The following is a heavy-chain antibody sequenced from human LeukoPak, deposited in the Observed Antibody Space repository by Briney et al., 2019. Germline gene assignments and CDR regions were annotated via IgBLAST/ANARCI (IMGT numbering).Heavy chain of an antibody. CDR1: GFTFSSYG. V-gene: IGHV3-30*02. CDR3: ARDGVALY. CDR2: IRYDGSNK. Sequence: PGGSLRLSCAASGFTFSSYGMHWVRQAPGKGLEWVAFIRYDGSNKYYADSVKGRFTIYRDNVKNSLFLQMNSLRAEDTAVYFCARDGVALYWGQGTLVTVSS. J-gene: IGHJ4*02. D-gene: IGHD2-15*01.